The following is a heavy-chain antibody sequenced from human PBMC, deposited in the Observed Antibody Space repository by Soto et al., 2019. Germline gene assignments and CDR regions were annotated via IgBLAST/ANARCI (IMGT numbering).Heavy chain of an antibody. Sequence: SETLSLTCSVSGGSISLYYWNWIRQPPGKGLEWIGYIHYSGSTSYRPSLRSRVTISVDTSKNQFSLKLSSVTAADTAVYYCARVSIEGTWHFDYWGRGTLVTVSS. CDR3: ARVSIEGTWHFDY. V-gene: IGHV4-59*01. CDR2: IHYSGST. D-gene: IGHD2-15*01. J-gene: IGHJ4*02. CDR1: GGSISLYY.